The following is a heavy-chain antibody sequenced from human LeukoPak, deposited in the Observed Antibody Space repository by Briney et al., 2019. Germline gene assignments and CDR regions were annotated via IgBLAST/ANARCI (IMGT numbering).Heavy chain of an antibody. J-gene: IGHJ4*02. D-gene: IGHD3-10*01. CDR3: ARDSEGRYYGSGSYYTFDY. V-gene: IGHV3-30*03. Sequence: PAGGSLRLSCAASGFTFSSYGMHWVRQAPGKGLEWVAVISYDGSEKYYADSVKGRFTISRDNSKNTLYLQMNSLRVEDTAVYYCARDSEGRYYGSGSYYTFDYWGQGILVTVSS. CDR2: ISYDGSEK. CDR1: GFTFSSYG.